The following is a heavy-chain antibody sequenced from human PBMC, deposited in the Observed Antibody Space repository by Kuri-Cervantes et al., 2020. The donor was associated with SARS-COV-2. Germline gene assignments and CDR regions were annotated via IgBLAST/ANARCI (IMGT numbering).Heavy chain of an antibody. Sequence: GESLKISCAASGFTFGSYSMNWVRQAPGKGLEWVSSISSSSSYIYYADSVKGRFTISRDNAKNSLYLQMNSLRAEDTAVYYCARVVEWMVYYYMDVWGKGTTVAVSS. CDR1: GFTFGSYS. J-gene: IGHJ6*03. D-gene: IGHD1-26*01. V-gene: IGHV3-21*01. CDR2: ISSSSSYI. CDR3: ARVVEWMVYYYMDV.